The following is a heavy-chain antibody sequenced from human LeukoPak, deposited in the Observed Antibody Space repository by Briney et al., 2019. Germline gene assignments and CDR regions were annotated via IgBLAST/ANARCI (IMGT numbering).Heavy chain of an antibody. CDR1: GGSFSGYY. D-gene: IGHD6-19*01. CDR3: ARGPSPGGLAYYFDY. J-gene: IGHJ4*02. CDR2: INHSGST. V-gene: IGHV4-34*01. Sequence: PSETLSLTCAVYGGSFSGYYWSWIRQPPGKGLEWIGEINHSGSTNYNPSLKSRVTISVGTSKNQFSLKLSSVTAADTAVYYCARGPSPGGLAYYFDYWGQGTLVTVSS.